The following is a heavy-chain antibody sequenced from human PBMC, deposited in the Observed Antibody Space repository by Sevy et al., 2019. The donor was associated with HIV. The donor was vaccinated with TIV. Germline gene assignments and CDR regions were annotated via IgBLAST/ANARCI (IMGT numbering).Heavy chain of an antibody. CDR3: ARDAGYSVNWYPRFDP. Sequence: GGSLRLSCAASAFTFSTYAMHWVRQAPGKGLEWVAVISYDGSHKYYADSVKDRFTISRDDSKSSLYLQMNTLRAEDTAVYAYARDAGYSVNWYPRFDPWGQGTLVTVSS. D-gene: IGHD6-13*01. CDR2: ISYDGSHK. J-gene: IGHJ5*02. V-gene: IGHV3-30*03. CDR1: AFTFSTYA.